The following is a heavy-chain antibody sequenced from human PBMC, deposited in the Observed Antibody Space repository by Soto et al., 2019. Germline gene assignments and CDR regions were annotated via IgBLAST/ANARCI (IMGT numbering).Heavy chain of an antibody. CDR1: GGTFSSYT. J-gene: IGHJ6*02. V-gene: IGHV1-69*02. CDR3: ASETQRGPGMDV. CDR2: IIPILGIA. Sequence: QVQLVQSGAEVKKPGSSVKVSCKASGGTFSSYTISWVRQAPGQGLEWMGRIIPILGIANYAQKFQGRVTITADQSTSTAYMELSSLRSEDTAVYYCASETQRGPGMDVWGQGTTVTVSS.